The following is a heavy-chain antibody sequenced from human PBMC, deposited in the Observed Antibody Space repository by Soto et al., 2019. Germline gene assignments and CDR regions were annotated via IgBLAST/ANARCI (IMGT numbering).Heavy chain of an antibody. J-gene: IGHJ6*02. CDR1: GFSVSNNY. Sequence: EVQLVDSGGGLIQPGGSLRLSCAASGFSVSNNYMSWVRQAPGKGLEWVSAISGSGGSTYYADSVKGRFTISRDNSKNTLYLQMNSLRAEDTAVYYCAGPMVTYYYYGMDVWGQGTTVTVSS. D-gene: IGHD5-18*01. CDR3: AGPMVTYYYYGMDV. V-gene: IGHV3-23*04. CDR2: ISGSGGST.